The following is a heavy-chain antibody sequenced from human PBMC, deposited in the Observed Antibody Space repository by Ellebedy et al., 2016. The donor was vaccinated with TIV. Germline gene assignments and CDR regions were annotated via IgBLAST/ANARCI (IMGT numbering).Heavy chain of an antibody. CDR1: GFTFSSYA. CDR2: ISGSGGST. V-gene: IGHV3-23*01. J-gene: IGHJ4*02. CDR3: AKAVDYYDSSGYYF. D-gene: IGHD3-22*01. Sequence: GGSLRLSXAASGFTFSSYAMSWVRQAPGKGLEWVSGISGSGGSTYYADSVKGRFTISRDNSKNTLYLQMNSLRAEDTAVYYCAKAVDYYDSSGYYFWGQGTLVTVSS.